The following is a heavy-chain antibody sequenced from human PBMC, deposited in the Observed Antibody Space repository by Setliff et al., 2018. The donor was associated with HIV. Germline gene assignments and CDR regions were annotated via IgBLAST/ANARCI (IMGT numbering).Heavy chain of an antibody. CDR2: IKSVTDDGTT. D-gene: IGHD1-1*01. Sequence: GGSLRLSCVASGFIFSNAWMTWVRQAPGKGLEWVGRIKSVTDDGTTDYAAFAKDRFIISRDDSKNTLYLQMNSLKTEDTAVYFCTTVVTGWSWGRGTLVTVSS. CDR3: TTVVTGWS. CDR1: GFIFSNAW. V-gene: IGHV3-15*01. J-gene: IGHJ5*02.